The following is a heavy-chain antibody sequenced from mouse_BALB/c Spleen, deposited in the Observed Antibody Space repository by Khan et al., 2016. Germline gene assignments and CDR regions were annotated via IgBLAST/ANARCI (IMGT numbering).Heavy chain of an antibody. Sequence: EVQLQESGPELEKPGALVKISCKASGYSFTGYNMNWVKQSNGKSLEWIGDSYPHSGSTGYHQKSKGTPTLTVDKSSSTAYMQPKSLTSEASAVSSCAREGYGNYVDYWGQGTTLTVAS. CDR2: SYPHSGST. J-gene: IGHJ2*01. V-gene: IGHV1-39*01. D-gene: IGHD2-10*02. CDR1: GYSFTGYN. CDR3: AREGYGNYVDY.